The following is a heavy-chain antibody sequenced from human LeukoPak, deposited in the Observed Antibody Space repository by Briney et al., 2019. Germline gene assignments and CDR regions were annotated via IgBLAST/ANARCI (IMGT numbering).Heavy chain of an antibody. Sequence: PSETLSLTCTVSGGSISSGGYYWSWIRQPPGKGLEWIGYIYHSGSTYYNPSLKSRVTISVDRSKNQFSLKLSSVTAADTAVYYCARAGYYGSGKVSGFYFDYWGQGTLVTVSS. CDR1: GGSISSGGYY. CDR3: ARAGYYGSGKVSGFYFDY. D-gene: IGHD3-10*01. V-gene: IGHV4-30-2*01. CDR2: IYHSGST. J-gene: IGHJ4*02.